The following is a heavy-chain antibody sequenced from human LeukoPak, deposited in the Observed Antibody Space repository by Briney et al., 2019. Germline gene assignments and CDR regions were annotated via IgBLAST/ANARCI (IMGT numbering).Heavy chain of an antibody. CDR1: GYTFTGYY. D-gene: IGHD2-2*01. J-gene: IGHJ4*02. Sequence: ASVKVSCKASGYTFTGYYMHWVRQAPGQGLEWMGWINPNSGGTNYAQKFQGRVTMTRDTSISTAYMELSRLRSDDTAVYYCACPPEYCSSTSCYLDFDYWGQGTLVTVSS. CDR2: INPNSGGT. CDR3: ACPPEYCSSTSCYLDFDY. V-gene: IGHV1-2*02.